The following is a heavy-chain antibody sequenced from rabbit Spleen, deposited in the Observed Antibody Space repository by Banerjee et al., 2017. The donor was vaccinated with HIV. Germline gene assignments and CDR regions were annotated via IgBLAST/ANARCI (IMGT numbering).Heavy chain of an antibody. D-gene: IGHD4-1*01. Sequence: EESGGGLVKPGASLTLTCIASGVSFSGSSYMCWVRQAPGKGLEWIACIEGGSSGFTYFASWAKGRFTISSPSSTTVTLQMTSLTAADTATYFCARDGYSRGWGIILYYFNLWGPGTLVTVS. CDR1: GVSFSGSSY. CDR2: IEGGSSGFT. V-gene: IGHV1S40*01. J-gene: IGHJ4*01. CDR3: ARDGYSRGWGIILYYFNL.